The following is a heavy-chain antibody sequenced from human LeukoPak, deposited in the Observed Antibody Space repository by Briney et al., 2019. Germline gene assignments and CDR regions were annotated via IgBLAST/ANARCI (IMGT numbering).Heavy chain of an antibody. Sequence: GGSLRLSCAASGFTFSGYSMNWVRQAPGKGLEWVSYISSSSSTIYYADSVKGRFTISRDNAKNSLYLQMNSLRAEDTAVYYCARTGTRGAIRGYYMDVWGKGTTVTISS. D-gene: IGHD3-10*01. CDR1: GFTFSGYS. V-gene: IGHV3-48*01. J-gene: IGHJ6*03. CDR2: ISSSSSTI. CDR3: ARTGTRGAIRGYYMDV.